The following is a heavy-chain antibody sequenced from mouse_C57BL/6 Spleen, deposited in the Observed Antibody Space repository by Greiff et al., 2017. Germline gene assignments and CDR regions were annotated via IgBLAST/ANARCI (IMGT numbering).Heavy chain of an antibody. J-gene: IGHJ2*01. CDR2: IRNKANGYTT. CDR1: GFTFPDYY. Sequence: EVKLVESGGGLVQPGGSLSLSCAASGFTFPDYYLSWVRQPPGKALEWLGFIRNKANGYTTEYSASVKGRFTISRDNSQSILYLQMNALRAEDSATYYCARSGYYPLYYFDYWGQGTTLTVSS. D-gene: IGHD2-3*01. V-gene: IGHV7-3*01. CDR3: ARSGYYPLYYFDY.